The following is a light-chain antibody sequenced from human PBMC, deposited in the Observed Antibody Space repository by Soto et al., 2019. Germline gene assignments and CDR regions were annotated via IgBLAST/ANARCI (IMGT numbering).Light chain of an antibody. Sequence: QSVLTQPPSASGTPGQRVTISCSGSSSNIGNGYVYWYQQVPGTAPKLLIYSDYQRPSGVPDRFSGSKSGTSASLAISGLRSEDEGDYYCASWDDSLSGLYVFGTGTKGTVL. CDR3: ASWDDSLSGLYV. CDR2: SDY. CDR1: SSNIGNGY. V-gene: IGLV1-47*02. J-gene: IGLJ1*01.